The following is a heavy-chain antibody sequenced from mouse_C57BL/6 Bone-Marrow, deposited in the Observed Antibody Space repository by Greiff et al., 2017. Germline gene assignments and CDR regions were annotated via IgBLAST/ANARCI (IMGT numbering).Heavy chain of an antibody. CDR3: TTYYYGS. CDR2: IDPENGDT. D-gene: IGHD1-1*01. J-gene: IGHJ2*01. Sequence: VQLQQSGAELVRPGASVKLSCTASGFNIKDDYMHWVKQRPEQGLEWIGWIDPENGDTEYASKFQGKATITADTSSNTAYLQLSSLTSEDTAVYYRTTYYYGSWGQGTTLTVSS. V-gene: IGHV14-4*01. CDR1: GFNIKDDY.